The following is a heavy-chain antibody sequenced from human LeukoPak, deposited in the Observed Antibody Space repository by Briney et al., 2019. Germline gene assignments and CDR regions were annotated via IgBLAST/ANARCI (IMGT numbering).Heavy chain of an antibody. Sequence: GGPLTLSCSPSGLPFKNSAMMGLPQARGRGREGVSYLSDRGLTTYYEDSVQGRFTISRGNSKNTLYLQMNSLRAEDTAVYYCAKGIYSSGWSYFDYWGHGTLVTVSS. CDR3: AKGIYSSGWSYFDY. CDR1: GLPFKNSA. V-gene: IGHV3-23*01. CDR2: LSDRGLTT. D-gene: IGHD6-19*01. J-gene: IGHJ4*01.